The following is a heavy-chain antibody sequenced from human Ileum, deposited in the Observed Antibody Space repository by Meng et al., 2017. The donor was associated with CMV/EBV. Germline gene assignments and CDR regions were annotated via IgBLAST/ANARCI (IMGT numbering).Heavy chain of an antibody. D-gene: IGHD4/OR15-4a*01. Sequence: SETLSLTCPVSGDSINSRSSYWGWIRQAPGKGLEWIGSVSFRGNTYLSPSLKSRVTMTLDTSKNQFSLTLRAVTAADTAIYYCARHGRDYGGIVRLPNFWGQGTLVTVSS. CDR3: ARHGRDYGGIVRLPNF. CDR2: VSFRGNT. V-gene: IGHV4-39*01. J-gene: IGHJ4*02. CDR1: GDSINSRSSY.